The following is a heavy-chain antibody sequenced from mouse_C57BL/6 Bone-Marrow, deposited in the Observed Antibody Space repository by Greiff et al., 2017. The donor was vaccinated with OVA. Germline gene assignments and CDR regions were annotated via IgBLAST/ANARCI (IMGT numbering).Heavy chain of an antibody. J-gene: IGHJ4*01. CDR1: GYTFTDYE. CDR2: IDPETGGT. Sequence: VQLQQSGAELVRPGASVTLSCKASGYTFTDYEMHWVKQTPVHGLEWIGAIDPETGGTAYNQKFKGKAIPTADKSSSTAYMELRSLTSEDSAVYYCTRGYYDGYYLAMDYWGQGTSVTVSS. D-gene: IGHD2-3*01. V-gene: IGHV1-15*01. CDR3: TRGYYDGYYLAMDY.